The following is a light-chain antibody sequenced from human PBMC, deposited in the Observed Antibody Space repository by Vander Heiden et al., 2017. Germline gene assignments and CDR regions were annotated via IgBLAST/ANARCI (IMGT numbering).Light chain of an antibody. CDR1: QSVLYSSNNKNY. Sequence: TQSPAPLAGSLAEAATVNCKSSQSVLYSSNNKNYLAWYQQKPGQPPKLLIYCASTREAGVPARFSGSGSGTDFTLTISSLQAEDVAVYYCQQYYSTPLTFGGGTKVEIK. CDR2: CAS. CDR3: QQYYSTPLT. J-gene: IGKJ4*01. V-gene: IGKV4-1*01.